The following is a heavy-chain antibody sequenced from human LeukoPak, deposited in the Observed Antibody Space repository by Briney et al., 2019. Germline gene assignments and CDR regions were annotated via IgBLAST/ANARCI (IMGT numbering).Heavy chain of an antibody. J-gene: IGHJ3*02. CDR1: GFTFSSYA. V-gene: IGHV3-30-3*01. CDR3: ARELTDTAMVTDAFDI. Sequence: GGSLRLSCAASGFTFSSYAMHWVRQAPGKGLEWVAVISYDGSNKYYADSVKGRFTISRDNSKNTLYLQMNSLRAEDTAVYYCARELTDTAMVTDAFDIWGQETMVTVSS. CDR2: ISYDGSNK. D-gene: IGHD5-18*01.